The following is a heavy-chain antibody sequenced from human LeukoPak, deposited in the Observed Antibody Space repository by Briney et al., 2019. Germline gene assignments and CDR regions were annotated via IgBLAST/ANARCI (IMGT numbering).Heavy chain of an antibody. V-gene: IGHV3-11*04. J-gene: IGHJ4*02. D-gene: IGHD6-6*01. CDR2: ISSSGSTI. Sequence: GGSLRLSCAASGFTFSDYYMSWIRQAPGKGLEWVSYISSSGSTIYYADSVKGRFTISRDNAKNSLYLQMNSLRAEDTAVYYCSSCRPESIAARMFDYWGQGTLVTVSS. CDR1: GFTFSDYY. CDR3: SSCRPESIAARMFDY.